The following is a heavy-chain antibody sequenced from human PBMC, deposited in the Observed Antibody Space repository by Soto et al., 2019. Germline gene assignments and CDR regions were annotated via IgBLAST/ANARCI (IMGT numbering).Heavy chain of an antibody. Sequence: EVQLLESGGGLVQPGGSLGLSCTASGFTFSIYAMSWVRQAPGKGPEWVSVINGRGSPTFYADSVKGRFTNSRDNSKNTLYLQMNSLRAEDTAIYYCAKHIEGAGNWYFDLWGRGTLVTVSS. CDR1: GFTFSIYA. J-gene: IGHJ2*01. V-gene: IGHV3-23*01. D-gene: IGHD2-21*01. CDR3: AKHIEGAGNWYFDL. CDR2: INGRGSPT.